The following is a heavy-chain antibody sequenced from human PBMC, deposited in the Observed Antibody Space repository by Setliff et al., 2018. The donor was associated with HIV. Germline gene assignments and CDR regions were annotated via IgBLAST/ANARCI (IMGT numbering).Heavy chain of an antibody. CDR3: ARPADCSSTSCYLWYFDL. V-gene: IGHV4-39*01. D-gene: IGHD2-2*01. CDR1: GGSISSSSYY. Sequence: SETLSLTCTVSGGSISSSSYYWGWIRQPPGKGLEWIGSIYYSGSTYYNPSLKSRVSISVDTSKNQFSLKLSSVTAADTAVYYCARPADCSSTSCYLWYFDLWGRGTLVTVSS. CDR2: IYYSGST. J-gene: IGHJ2*01.